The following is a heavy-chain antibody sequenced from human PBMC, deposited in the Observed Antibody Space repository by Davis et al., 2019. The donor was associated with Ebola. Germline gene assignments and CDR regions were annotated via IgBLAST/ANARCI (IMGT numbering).Heavy chain of an antibody. J-gene: IGHJ4*02. CDR2: ISWNSGSI. CDR3: AKGAVATNYYFDY. D-gene: IGHD5-12*01. CDR1: GFTFDDYA. V-gene: IGHV3-9*01. Sequence: PGGSLRLSCAASGFTFDDYAMHWVRQAPGKGLEWVSGISWNSGSIGYADSVKGRFTISRDNAKNSLYLQMNSLRAEDTALYYCAKGAVATNYYFDYWGQGTLVTVSS.